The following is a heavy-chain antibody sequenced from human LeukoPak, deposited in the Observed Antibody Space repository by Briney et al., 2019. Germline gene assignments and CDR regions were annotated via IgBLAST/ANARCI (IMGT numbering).Heavy chain of an antibody. V-gene: IGHV3-23*01. CDR2: ISGSGGST. J-gene: IGHJ4*02. Sequence: GGSLRLSCAASGFTFSSYAMSWVRQAPGKGLEWVSAISGSGGSTYYADSVKGRFTISRDNSKYTLYLQMNSLRAEDTAVYYCAKDLCSGGSCFFDYWGQGTLVTVSS. D-gene: IGHD2-15*01. CDR1: GFTFSSYA. CDR3: AKDLCSGGSCFFDY.